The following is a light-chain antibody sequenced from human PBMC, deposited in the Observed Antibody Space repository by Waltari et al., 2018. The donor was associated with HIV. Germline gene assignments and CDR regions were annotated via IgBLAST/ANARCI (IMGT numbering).Light chain of an antibody. V-gene: IGLV3-21*01. CDR2: DDD. CDR1: NIGNRD. Sequence: SYVLTQPPSITVAPGKTAKITCGGNNIGNRDVHWYQQKPGPAPILGIYDDDDRPSGIPERFAGSNSDNTATLTINRVEVGDEADYYCQVWDSGSDHVFGSGTTVTVL. CDR3: QVWDSGSDHV. J-gene: IGLJ1*01.